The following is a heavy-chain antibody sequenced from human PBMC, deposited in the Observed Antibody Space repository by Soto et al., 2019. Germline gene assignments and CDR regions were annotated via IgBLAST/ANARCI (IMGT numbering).Heavy chain of an antibody. Sequence: SETLSLTCTVSGGSISSYYWSWIRQPPGKRLEWIGYIYYSGSTNYNPSLKSRVTISVDTSKNQFSLKLSSVTAADTAVYYCARVGVYYDILTGPAYFDYWGQGTLVTVSS. D-gene: IGHD3-9*01. V-gene: IGHV4-59*01. CDR2: IYYSGST. CDR1: GGSISSYY. J-gene: IGHJ4*02. CDR3: ARVGVYYDILTGPAYFDY.